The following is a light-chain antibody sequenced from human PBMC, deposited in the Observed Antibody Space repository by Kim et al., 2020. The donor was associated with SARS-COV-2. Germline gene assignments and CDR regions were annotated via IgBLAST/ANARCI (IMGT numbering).Light chain of an antibody. CDR2: KAS. Sequence: SASVGDRVTITCRASQSISSWLDWYQQKPGKAPKLLIYKASSLESGVPSRFSGSGSGTEFTLTISSLQAEDFATYFCQQYYSDWTFGQGTKVDIK. CDR3: QQYYSDWT. CDR1: QSISSW. V-gene: IGKV1-5*03. J-gene: IGKJ1*01.